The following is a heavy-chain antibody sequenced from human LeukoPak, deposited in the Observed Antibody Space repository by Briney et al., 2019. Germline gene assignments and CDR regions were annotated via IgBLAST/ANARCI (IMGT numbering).Heavy chain of an antibody. CDR3: ARHSCSGGSCYLDY. CDR1: GYTFTSYS. CDR2: INIYNGNT. Sequence: APVKVSCKASGYTFTSYSMSWVRQAPGQGLEWMGWINIYNGNTNFAQSLQGRVTVTTDTSTSTAYMELRSLRSDDTAVYYCARHSCSGGSCYLDYWGQGTLVTVSS. V-gene: IGHV1-18*01. J-gene: IGHJ4*02. D-gene: IGHD2-15*01.